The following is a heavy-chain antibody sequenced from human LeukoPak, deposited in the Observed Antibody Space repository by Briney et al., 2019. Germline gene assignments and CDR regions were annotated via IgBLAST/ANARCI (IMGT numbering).Heavy chain of an antibody. D-gene: IGHD3-16*01. CDR2: IRDDGITR. CDR1: GFTFSRYG. J-gene: IGHJ4*02. CDR3: AKVPHSWGLFDS. Sequence: GGSLRLSCAASGFTFSRYGLHWVRQALGKGLEWVAFIRDDGITRYYAESVKGRFTVSRDNSKNTLYSQMDSLRTEDTAVYYCAKVPHSWGLFDSWGQGTLVTVSS. V-gene: IGHV3-30*02.